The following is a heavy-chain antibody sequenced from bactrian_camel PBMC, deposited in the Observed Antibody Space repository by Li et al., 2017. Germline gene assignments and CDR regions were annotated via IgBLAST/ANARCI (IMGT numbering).Heavy chain of an antibody. CDR1: GVTDSIYC. V-gene: IGHV3S6*01. CDR2: IDSDGRTT. D-gene: IGHD3*01. Sequence: QLVESGGGSMQAGGSLRLSCAVSGVTDSIYCMGWFRQAPGKEREGVASIDSDGRTTYADSVTGRFTISKDNARNTLYLQMDSLKLEDTATYYCAARVGPYCITAERAYNYWGQGTQVTVS. CDR3: AARVGPYCITAERAYNY. J-gene: IGHJ4*01.